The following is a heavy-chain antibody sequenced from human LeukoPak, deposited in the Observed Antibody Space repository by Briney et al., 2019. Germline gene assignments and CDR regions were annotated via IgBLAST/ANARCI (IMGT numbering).Heavy chain of an antibody. CDR3: AKDMDDSSGLIAY. CDR2: ISWNSGSI. D-gene: IGHD3-22*01. V-gene: IGHV3-9*01. Sequence: PGRSLRLSCAASGFTFDDYAMHWVRQAPGKGLEWVSGISWNSGSIGYADSVKGRFTTSRDNAKNSLYLQMNSLRAEDTALYYCAKDMDDSSGLIAYWGQGTLVTVSS. CDR1: GFTFDDYA. J-gene: IGHJ4*02.